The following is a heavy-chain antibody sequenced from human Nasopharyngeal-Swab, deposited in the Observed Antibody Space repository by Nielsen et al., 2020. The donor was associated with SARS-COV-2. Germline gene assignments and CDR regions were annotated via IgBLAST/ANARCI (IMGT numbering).Heavy chain of an antibody. D-gene: IGHD7-27*01. CDR1: GFTFSDYY. Sequence: GESLKISCAASGFTFSDYYMSWIRQAPGKGLEYISYISGSGGTIYYGDSMKGRFTISRDNAKNSLYLQMNSLRAEDTAVYYCARDRANWDFDYWGLGTLVTVSS. CDR3: ARDRANWDFDY. CDR2: ISGSGGTI. J-gene: IGHJ4*02. V-gene: IGHV3-11*04.